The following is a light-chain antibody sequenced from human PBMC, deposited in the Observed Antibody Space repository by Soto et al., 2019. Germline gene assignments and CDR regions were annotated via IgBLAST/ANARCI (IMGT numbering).Light chain of an antibody. CDR1: QSVSSN. CDR3: QHYNNWPLT. J-gene: IGKJ4*01. V-gene: IGKV3-15*01. Sequence: EIVLTQSPGTLSLSPGERATLSCRASQSVSSNYLAWYQQNPGQAPRLLIYGASTRATGIPARFSGSGSGTEFTLTISSLQSEDFAVYYCQHYNNWPLTFGGGTKVDIK. CDR2: GAS.